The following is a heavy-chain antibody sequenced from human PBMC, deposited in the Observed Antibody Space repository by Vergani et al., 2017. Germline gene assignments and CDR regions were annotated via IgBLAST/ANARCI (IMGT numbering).Heavy chain of an antibody. J-gene: IGHJ4*02. D-gene: IGHD6-6*01. Sequence: QVQLQQWGAGLLKPSETLSLICAVYGGSFSGYHWSWIRQPPGKGLEWIGEINHSGSTNYNPSLKSRVTISVDTSKNQFSLKLSSVTAADTAVYYCASGSIAARPLDYWGQGTLVTVSS. CDR3: ASGSIAARPLDY. V-gene: IGHV4-34*01. CDR2: INHSGST. CDR1: GGSFSGYH.